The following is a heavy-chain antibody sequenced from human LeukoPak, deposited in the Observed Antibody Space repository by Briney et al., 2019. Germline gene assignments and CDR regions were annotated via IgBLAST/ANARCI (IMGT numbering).Heavy chain of an antibody. D-gene: IGHD2/OR15-2a*01. CDR2: TCQVGSNK. V-gene: IGHV3-33*01. J-gene: IGHJ4*02. CDR3: ARMAAADPSTNSPLRPFDSTVRWDY. Sequence: GGSLTLSCAPSGLTFRDYGMQWVRQAPGGGVEWVSSTCQVGSNKWYAHPVRGRFTNSRDNAKNTLYLQMNNLRVEAPAGYDCARMAAADPSTNSPLRPFDSTVRWDYWGQGTLVTVSS. CDR1: GLTFRDYG.